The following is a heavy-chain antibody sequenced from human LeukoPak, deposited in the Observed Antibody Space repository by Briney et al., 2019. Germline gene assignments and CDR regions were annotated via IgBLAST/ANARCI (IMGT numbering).Heavy chain of an antibody. Sequence: SQTLSLTCGISGDSVSSNAAGWVWIRQSPSRGLEWLGRTYFRSKWYDDYALSVKGRITVNPDTSRNQFSLHLNSVTPEDTAGYYCARGSSAKNAFDVWGQGTTVTVSS. CDR3: ARGSSAKNAFDV. V-gene: IGHV6-1*01. D-gene: IGHD3-10*01. J-gene: IGHJ3*01. CDR2: TYFRSKWYD. CDR1: GDSVSSNAAG.